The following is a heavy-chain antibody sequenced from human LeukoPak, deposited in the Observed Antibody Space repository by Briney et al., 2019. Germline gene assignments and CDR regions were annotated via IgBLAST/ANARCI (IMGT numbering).Heavy chain of an antibody. Sequence: ASVEVSCKASGYTFTSYGISWVRQAPGQGLEWMGWISAYNGNTNYAQKLQGRVTMTTDTSTSTAYMELRSLRSDDTAVYYCARLKRASGSYQAFDYWGQGTLVTVSS. D-gene: IGHD1-26*01. CDR3: ARLKRASGSYQAFDY. CDR1: GYTFTSYG. CDR2: ISAYNGNT. V-gene: IGHV1-18*01. J-gene: IGHJ4*02.